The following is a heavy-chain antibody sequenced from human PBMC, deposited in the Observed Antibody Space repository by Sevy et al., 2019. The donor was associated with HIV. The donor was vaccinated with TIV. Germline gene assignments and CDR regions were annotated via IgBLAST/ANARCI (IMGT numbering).Heavy chain of an antibody. V-gene: IGHV4-59*03. D-gene: IGHD3-10*01. CDR2: IDYSGST. Sequence: SETLSLTCAVSGGSIRSYYWSWIRQSPGKGLEWIGYIDYSGSTNYNPSLKSRVSMSIDTPTNRFSLKLSSVTAADTALYYCGGLDYHYYHAMDVWGQGTTVTVSS. CDR1: GGSIRSYY. J-gene: IGHJ6*02. CDR3: GGLDYHYYHAMDV.